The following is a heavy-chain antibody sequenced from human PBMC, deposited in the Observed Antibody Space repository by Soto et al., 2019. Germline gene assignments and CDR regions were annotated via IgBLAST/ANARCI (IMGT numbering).Heavy chain of an antibody. CDR1: GDTFTSYY. J-gene: IGHJ6*02. D-gene: IGHD3-10*01. CDR3: ARDLRSRRGSGMDV. Sequence: GASVKVSCKAPGDTFTSYYMHWVRQAPGQGLEWMGGIIPIFGTANYAQKFQGRVTITADESTSTAYMELSSLRSEDTAVYYCARDLRSRRGSGMDVWGQGTTVTVSS. CDR2: IIPIFGTA. V-gene: IGHV1-69*13.